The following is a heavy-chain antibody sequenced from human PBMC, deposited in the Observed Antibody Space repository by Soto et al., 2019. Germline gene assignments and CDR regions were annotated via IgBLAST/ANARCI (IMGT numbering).Heavy chain of an antibody. J-gene: IGHJ6*02. CDR2: IYYSGST. CDR3: ARDRLGYCTSTSCYYGMDV. Sequence: SETLSLTCTVSSGSISSGDYYWSWIRQPPGKGLEWIGAIYYSGSTYYNPSLKSRLIISVDTSKNQFSLKLSSVTAADTAVYYCARDRLGYCTSTSCYYGMDVWGQGTTVTVSS. CDR1: SGSISSGDYY. D-gene: IGHD2-2*01. V-gene: IGHV4-30-4*01.